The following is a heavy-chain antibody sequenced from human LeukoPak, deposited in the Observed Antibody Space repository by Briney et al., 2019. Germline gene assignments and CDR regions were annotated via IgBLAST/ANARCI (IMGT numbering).Heavy chain of an antibody. V-gene: IGHV3-21*01. Sequence: GGSLRLSCAASRFTISSYAMSWVRQAPGKGLEWVSSISSSSSYIYYADSVKGRFTISRDNAKNSLYLQMNSLRAEDTAVYYCARGRRELWLRALDYWGQGTLVTFSS. CDR1: RFTISSYA. CDR2: ISSSSSYI. D-gene: IGHD5-18*01. J-gene: IGHJ4*02. CDR3: ARGRRELWLRALDY.